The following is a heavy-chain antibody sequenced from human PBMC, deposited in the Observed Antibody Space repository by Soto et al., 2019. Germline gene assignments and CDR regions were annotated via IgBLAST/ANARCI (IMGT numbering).Heavy chain of an antibody. CDR1: GYTFTSYA. V-gene: IGHV1-3*01. J-gene: IGHJ4*02. D-gene: IGHD3-10*01. CDR2: INAGNGNT. CDR3: ARDMGFGLSDY. Sequence: QVQLVQSGAEVKKPGASVKVSCKASGYTFTSYAMHRVRQAPGQRLEWMGWINAGNGNTKYSQKFQGRVTITRDTSASTAYMELSSLRSEDTAVYYCARDMGFGLSDYWGQGTLVTVSS.